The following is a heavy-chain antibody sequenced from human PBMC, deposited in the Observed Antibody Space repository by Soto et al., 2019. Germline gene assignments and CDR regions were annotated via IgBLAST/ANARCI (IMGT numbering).Heavy chain of an antibody. CDR3: ARDGNLSSSYGDFDY. Sequence: QVELVQSGAEVKKPGSSVRVSCKASGGAFNNYGFTWVRQASGQGLEWMGQIIPLFSTTHYAQKFQGRVSITADGSTSTLHMELSSLTSEDTAVYYCARDGNLSSSYGDFDYWGQGTLVIVSS. D-gene: IGHD6-6*01. CDR1: GGAFNNYG. V-gene: IGHV1-69*01. J-gene: IGHJ4*02. CDR2: IIPLFSTT.